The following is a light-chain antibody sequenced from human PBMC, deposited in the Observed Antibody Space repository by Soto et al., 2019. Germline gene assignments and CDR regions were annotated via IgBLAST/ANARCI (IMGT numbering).Light chain of an antibody. Sequence: DIVMTQTNGTLSVXXGDSATLSFRSSQSVNKHLAWYQLIPGQAPRLLIYDASRRATGIPDRFSGSGSGTDFSLTICRLEPEDFAVYYCQPYCSSGTLAQVTKVDI. J-gene: IGKJ1*01. CDR1: QSVNKH. V-gene: IGKV3-20*01. CDR3: QPYCSSGT. CDR2: DAS.